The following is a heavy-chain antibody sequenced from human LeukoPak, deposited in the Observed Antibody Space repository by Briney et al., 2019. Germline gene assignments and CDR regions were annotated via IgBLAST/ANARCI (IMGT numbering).Heavy chain of an antibody. D-gene: IGHD3-9*01. Sequence: ASVKVSCKASGGTFSSYAISWVRQAPGQGLEWMGGIIPIFGTANYAQKFQGRVTITADESTSTAYMELSSLRSEDTAVYYCARGGLTYYDILTGYQYYFDYWGREPWSPSPQ. CDR2: IIPIFGTA. CDR3: ARGGLTYYDILTGYQYYFDY. V-gene: IGHV1-69*13. CDR1: GGTFSSYA. J-gene: IGHJ4*02.